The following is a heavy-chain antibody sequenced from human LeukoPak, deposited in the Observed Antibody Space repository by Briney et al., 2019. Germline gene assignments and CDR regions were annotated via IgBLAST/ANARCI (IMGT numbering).Heavy chain of an antibody. CDR1: SWSLSGYS. Sequence: SETLSLTCAVSSWSLSGYSWGWIRQAPGKGLDWIGEIHHSGSTTYNSSLKNRVTISLDKPKSQFSLILTSVTAADTAVYYCTRQSGTVAPIDYWGQGILVTVSS. V-gene: IGHV4-34*01. CDR3: TRQSGTVAPIDY. J-gene: IGHJ4*02. CDR2: IHHSGST. D-gene: IGHD4-23*01.